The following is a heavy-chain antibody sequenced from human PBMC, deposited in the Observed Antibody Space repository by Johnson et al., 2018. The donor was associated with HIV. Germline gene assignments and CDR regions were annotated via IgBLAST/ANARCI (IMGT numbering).Heavy chain of an antibody. Sequence: QVLLVESGGDLIKPGGSLRLSCAVSNFTFKDFYMSWIRQAPGKGLEWLSYISGSGFDTYYADSVQGRFTISRDNDKNSLFLQMNGLRAEYTAVYYCARAPYNWNLGLFDAFDVWGQGTKVTVSA. V-gene: IGHV3-11*04. D-gene: IGHD1-7*01. CDR2: ISGSGFDT. J-gene: IGHJ3*01. CDR1: NFTFKDFY. CDR3: ARAPYNWNLGLFDAFDV.